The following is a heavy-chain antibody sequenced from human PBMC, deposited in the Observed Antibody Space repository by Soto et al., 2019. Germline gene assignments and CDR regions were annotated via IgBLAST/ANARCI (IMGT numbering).Heavy chain of an antibody. CDR3: ARSMAGQWLVLRSFDY. D-gene: IGHD6-19*01. CDR2: IIPIFGTA. V-gene: IGHV1-69*06. Sequence: QVQLVQSGAEVKKPWSSVKVSCKSSGGTFSSYAISWVRQAPGQGLEWMGGIIPIFGTANYAQKFQGRVTINADKSTSTAYMELRSLRSEDTAVYYCARSMAGQWLVLRSFDYWGQGTLVTVSS. J-gene: IGHJ4*02. CDR1: GGTFSSYA.